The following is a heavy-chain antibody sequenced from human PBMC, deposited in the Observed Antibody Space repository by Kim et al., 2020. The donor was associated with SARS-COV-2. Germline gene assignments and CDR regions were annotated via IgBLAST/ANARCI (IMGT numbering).Heavy chain of an antibody. D-gene: IGHD6-13*01. CDR2: IYYSGST. CDR1: GGSISSSSYY. J-gene: IGHJ4*01. V-gene: IGHV4-39*01. CDR3: ARLRAAAGTWYFDY. Sequence: SETLSLTCTVSGGSISSSSYYWGWIRQPPGKGLEWIGSIYYSGSTYYNPSIKSRVTISVDTSKNQFSLKLSSVTAADTAVYYCARLRAAAGTWYFDYWG.